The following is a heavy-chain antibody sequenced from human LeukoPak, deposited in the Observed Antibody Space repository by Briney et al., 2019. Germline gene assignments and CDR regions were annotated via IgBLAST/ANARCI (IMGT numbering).Heavy chain of an antibody. Sequence: PSETLSLTCAVSGGSISSYYWSWIRQPPGKGLEWIGYISYNGNTNYNPPLKSRATISVDTSKTQLSLNLRSVTAADTAVYYCARIGARSPDYWGQGTLVTVSS. J-gene: IGHJ4*02. CDR3: ARIGARSPDY. CDR2: ISYNGNT. V-gene: IGHV4-59*08. CDR1: GGSISSYY. D-gene: IGHD1-14*01.